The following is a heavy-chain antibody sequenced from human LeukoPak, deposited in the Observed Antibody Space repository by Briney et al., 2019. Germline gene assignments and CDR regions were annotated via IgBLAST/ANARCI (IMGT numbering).Heavy chain of an antibody. Sequence: PGGSLRLSCAASGFTFSDYYMSWIRQAPGKGLEGVSYISRSGSTIYYADSVKGRFTISRDNANNSLYPQMNSLRAEDTAVYYCARGGAPRFVDYYGMDVWGQGTTVTVSS. CDR1: GFTFSDYY. V-gene: IGHV3-11*01. CDR2: ISRSGSTI. D-gene: IGHD3-10*01. CDR3: ARGGAPRFVDYYGMDV. J-gene: IGHJ6*02.